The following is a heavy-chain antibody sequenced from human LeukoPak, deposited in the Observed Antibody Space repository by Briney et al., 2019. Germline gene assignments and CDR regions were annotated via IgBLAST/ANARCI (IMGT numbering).Heavy chain of an antibody. D-gene: IGHD3-22*01. V-gene: IGHV4-39*07. CDR2: IYYSGST. CDR1: GGSISSSSYY. Sequence: PSETLSLTCTVSGGSISSSSYYWGWIRQPPGKGLEWIGSIYYSGSTYYNPSLKSRVTISVDTSKNQFSLKLSSVTAADTAVYYCAREKATYYYDSSGYPDAFDIWGQGTMVTVSS. CDR3: AREKATYYYDSSGYPDAFDI. J-gene: IGHJ3*02.